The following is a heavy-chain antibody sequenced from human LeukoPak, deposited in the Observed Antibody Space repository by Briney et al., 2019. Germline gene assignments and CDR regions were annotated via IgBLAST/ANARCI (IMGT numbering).Heavy chain of an antibody. CDR1: GGSISSADYY. J-gene: IGHJ4*02. D-gene: IGHD2-15*01. CDR3: ARGLKGDCSGGSCYPHFDY. V-gene: IGHV4-31*03. Sequence: SQTLSLTCTVSGGSISSADYYWSWIRQHPGKGLEWIGYIYYSGSTYYNPSLKSRVTISVDTSKNQFSLKLSSVTAADTAVYYCARGLKGDCSGGSCYPHFDYWGQGTLVTVSS. CDR2: IYYSGST.